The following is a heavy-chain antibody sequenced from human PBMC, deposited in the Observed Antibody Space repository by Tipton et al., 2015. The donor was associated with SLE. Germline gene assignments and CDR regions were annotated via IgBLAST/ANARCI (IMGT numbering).Heavy chain of an antibody. V-gene: IGHV4-4*07. CDR2: IYTSGYT. Sequence: TLSLTCTVSGPSINNYYWTWIRQSAGKGLEWIGRIYTSGYTNYNPSLTSRVTMSVDTSKNQFFLRLTSVTAADTAVYYCARDGNLYYDFWSGYRYFDYWGQGTLVTASS. CDR1: GPSINNYY. J-gene: IGHJ4*02. D-gene: IGHD3-3*01. CDR3: ARDGNLYYDFWSGYRYFDY.